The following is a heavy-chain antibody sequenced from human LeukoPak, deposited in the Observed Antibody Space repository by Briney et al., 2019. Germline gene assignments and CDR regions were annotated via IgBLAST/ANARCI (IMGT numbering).Heavy chain of an antibody. D-gene: IGHD3-22*01. Sequence: SETLSLTCTVSGGSISSSGYYWGWIRQPAGKGLEWIGRIYTSGSTNYNPSLKSRVTMSVDTSKNQFSLKLSSVTAADTAVYYCARDPTYYYDRADDAFDIWGQGTMVAVSS. CDR1: GGSISSSGYY. V-gene: IGHV4-61*02. CDR3: ARDPTYYYDRADDAFDI. J-gene: IGHJ3*02. CDR2: IYTSGST.